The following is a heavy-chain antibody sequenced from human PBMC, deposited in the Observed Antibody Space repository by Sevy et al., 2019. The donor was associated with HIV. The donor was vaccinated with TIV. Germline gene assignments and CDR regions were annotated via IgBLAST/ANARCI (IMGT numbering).Heavy chain of an antibody. D-gene: IGHD3-10*01. V-gene: IGHV3-23*01. CDR1: GFTFSSYG. Sequence: GGSLRLSCVASGFTFSSYGLSWVRQAPGGGLECVSDISGSGGSTYYADFVRGRFTISRENSTNTLYLQMNSLRADDTAVYYCAKETIRGTYNWFDPWGQGTLVTVSS. CDR3: AKETIRGTYNWFDP. J-gene: IGHJ5*02. CDR2: ISGSGGST.